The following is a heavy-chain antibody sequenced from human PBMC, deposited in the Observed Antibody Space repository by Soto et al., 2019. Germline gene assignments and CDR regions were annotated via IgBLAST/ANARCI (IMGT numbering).Heavy chain of an antibody. Sequence: PSETLSLTCAVYGGSFSGYYWSWIRQPPGKGLEWIGEINHSGSTNYNPSLKSRVTISVDTSKNQFSLKLSSVTAADTAVYYCARGPNPTYYYDSSGSVDYWGQGTLVTV. CDR3: ARGPNPTYYYDSSGSVDY. CDR2: INHSGST. CDR1: GGSFSGYY. D-gene: IGHD3-22*01. J-gene: IGHJ4*02. V-gene: IGHV4-34*01.